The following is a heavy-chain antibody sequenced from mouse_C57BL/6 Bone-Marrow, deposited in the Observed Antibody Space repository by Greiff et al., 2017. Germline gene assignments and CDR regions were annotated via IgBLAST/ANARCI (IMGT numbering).Heavy chain of an antibody. CDR2: IWSGGST. CDR1: GFSLTSYG. V-gene: IGHV2-2*01. J-gene: IGHJ1*03. Sequence: QVQLQQSGPGLVQPSQSLSITCTVSGFSLTSYGVHWVRQSPGKGLEWLGVIWSGGSTDYNAAFISRLSISKDNSKSQVFFKMNSLQADDTAIYYCARGYYGSRLYWYFDVWGTGTTVTVSS. D-gene: IGHD1-1*01. CDR3: ARGYYGSRLYWYFDV.